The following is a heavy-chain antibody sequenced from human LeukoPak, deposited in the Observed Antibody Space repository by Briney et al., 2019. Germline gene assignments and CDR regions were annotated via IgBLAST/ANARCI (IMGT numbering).Heavy chain of an antibody. J-gene: IGHJ5*02. CDR1: GFTFSSYA. V-gene: IGHV3-23*01. CDR3: AKDTVVVPAALPGDWFDP. CDR2: ISGSGGST. Sequence: TGGSLRLSCAASGFTFSSYAMSWVRQAPGKGLEWVSAISGSGGSTYYADSVKGRFTISRDNSKNTLYLQMNSLRAEDTAVYYCAKDTVVVPAALPGDWFDPWGQGTLVTVSS. D-gene: IGHD2-2*01.